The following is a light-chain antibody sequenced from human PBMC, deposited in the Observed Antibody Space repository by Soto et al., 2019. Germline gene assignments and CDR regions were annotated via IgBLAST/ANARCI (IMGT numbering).Light chain of an antibody. CDR3: QQYYSTLSWT. Sequence: DLVMTQSPDSLAVSLGERATINCKSSQSVLYSSNNDNYLAWYQQKPGQPPKLLIYWASTRESGVPDRFSGSGSGTDFTLTISSLQAEDVAVYYCQQYYSTLSWTFGQGTKV. CDR2: WAS. CDR1: QSVLYSSNNDNY. V-gene: IGKV4-1*01. J-gene: IGKJ1*01.